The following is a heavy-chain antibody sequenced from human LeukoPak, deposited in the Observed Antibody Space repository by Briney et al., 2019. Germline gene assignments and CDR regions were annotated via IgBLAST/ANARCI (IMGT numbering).Heavy chain of an antibody. J-gene: IGHJ6*03. V-gene: IGHV1-69*05. CDR1: GGTFNTHA. Sequence: SVKVSCKASGGTFNTHAINWVRQAPRQGLERMGGVIPMFGTPNYAQKFRGKITINTDESTGTVYMELSSLRSEDTAVYYCARDRGYCSGGSCYSNDYCQYYMDVWGQGTTVTVSS. CDR3: ARDRGYCSGGSCYSNDYCQYYMDV. CDR2: VIPMFGTP. D-gene: IGHD2-15*01.